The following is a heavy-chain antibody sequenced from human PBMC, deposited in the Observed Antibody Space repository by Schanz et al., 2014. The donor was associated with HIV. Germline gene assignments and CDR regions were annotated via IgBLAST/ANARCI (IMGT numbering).Heavy chain of an antibody. CDR2: INHNGDT. D-gene: IGHD1-1*01. CDR3: ARATTDPFQPTYYFDS. CDR1: GSFGGTW. Sequence: QVQLQQWGAGLLKPSETLSLTCAVYGSFGGTWWNWIRQTPGKGLEYIGDINHNGDTRYNPSLKSRAPIPLHSPKRQFPLMLKSVTAADTAVYFCARATTDPFQPTYYFDSWGQGTLVTVSS. J-gene: IGHJ4*02. V-gene: IGHV4-34*01.